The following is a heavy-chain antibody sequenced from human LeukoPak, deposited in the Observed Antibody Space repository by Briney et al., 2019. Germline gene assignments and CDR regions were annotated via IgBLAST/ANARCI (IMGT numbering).Heavy chain of an antibody. CDR2: VNVLGNT. CDR1: GGSISSTNW. Sequence: PSGTLSLTCGVSGGSISSTNWWTWVRQPPGKGLEWIGEVNVLGNTNYNPSLESRVTISIDKSENHVSLKLTSVTAADTAVYYCARGRSRRLSGWQQLGGGIIDYWGQGALVTVSS. J-gene: IGHJ4*02. CDR3: ARGRSRRLSGWQQLGGGIIDY. D-gene: IGHD6-13*01. V-gene: IGHV4-4*02.